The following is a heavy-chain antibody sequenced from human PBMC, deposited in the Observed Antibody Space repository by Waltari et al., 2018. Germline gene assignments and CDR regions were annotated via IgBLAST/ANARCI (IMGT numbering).Heavy chain of an antibody. Sequence: EVQLVESGGGLVQPGGSLRLSCAASGFTFSSYWMSWVRQAPGKGLEWVANIKQDGSEKYYVDAVKGRFTISRDNAKNSLYLQMNSLRAEDTAVYYCARDTGVADYYDSSGYSSDYWGQGTLVTVSS. J-gene: IGHJ4*02. CDR3: ARDTGVADYYDSSGYSSDY. V-gene: IGHV3-7*01. CDR1: GFTFSSYW. CDR2: IKQDGSEK. D-gene: IGHD3-22*01.